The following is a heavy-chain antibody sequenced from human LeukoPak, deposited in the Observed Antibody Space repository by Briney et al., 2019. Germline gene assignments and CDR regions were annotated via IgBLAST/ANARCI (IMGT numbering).Heavy chain of an antibody. Sequence: GRSLRLSCAASGFVFSNHGMHWVRQAPGKGLEWVAVISHVGSAKDYADSVKGRFTISRDNSKNTLYLQINSLRAEDTAVYFCAKETGGSGSSYLSFFDYWGQGTLVTVSS. CDR2: ISHVGSAK. CDR1: GFVFSNHG. D-gene: IGHD3-10*01. V-gene: IGHV3-30*18. CDR3: AKETGGSGSSYLSFFDY. J-gene: IGHJ4*02.